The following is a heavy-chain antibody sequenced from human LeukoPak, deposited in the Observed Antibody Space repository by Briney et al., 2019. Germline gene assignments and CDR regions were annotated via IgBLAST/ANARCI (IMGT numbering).Heavy chain of an antibody. V-gene: IGHV4-4*07. D-gene: IGHD3-22*01. CDR3: ARVQYYYDSSGPYYYYYMDV. CDR1: GGSISSYY. J-gene: IGHJ6*03. CDR2: IYPSGNT. Sequence: SETLSLTCTVSGGSISSYYWSWIRQPAGKGLEWIGRIYPSGNTNYNPSLKSRVTTSVDTSKNQFSLKLSSVTAADTAVYYCARVQYYYDSSGPYYYYYMDVWGKGTTVTISS.